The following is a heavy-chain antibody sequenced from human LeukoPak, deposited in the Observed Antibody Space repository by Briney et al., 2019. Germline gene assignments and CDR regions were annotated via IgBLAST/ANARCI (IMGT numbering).Heavy chain of an antibody. J-gene: IGHJ4*02. Sequence: GGSLRLSCVASGFTFSRYWMHWVRQAPGKGLVWVSRINSDGSSTSHADSVKGRFTISRDNAKNTLYLQMNSLRAEDTAVFYCARVRDISGHWGFLDYWGQGTLVTVSS. CDR3: ARVRDISGHWGFLDY. CDR2: INSDGSST. V-gene: IGHV3-74*01. D-gene: IGHD6-19*01. CDR1: GFTFSRYW.